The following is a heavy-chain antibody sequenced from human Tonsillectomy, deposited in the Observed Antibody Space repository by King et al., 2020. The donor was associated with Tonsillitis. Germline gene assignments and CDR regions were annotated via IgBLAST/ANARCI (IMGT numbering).Heavy chain of an antibody. CDR1: GYTFTGYY. Sequence: VQLVESGAEVKKPGASVKVSCKASGYTFTGYYMHWVRQAPGQGLEWMGWINPNSGGTNYAQKFQGRVTMTRDTSISTAYMELSRLRSDDTAVYYCARSPRSYDFWSGYYYFDYWDQGTLVTVSS. J-gene: IGHJ4*02. D-gene: IGHD3-3*01. CDR3: ARSPRSYDFWSGYYYFDY. CDR2: INPNSGGT. V-gene: IGHV1-2*02.